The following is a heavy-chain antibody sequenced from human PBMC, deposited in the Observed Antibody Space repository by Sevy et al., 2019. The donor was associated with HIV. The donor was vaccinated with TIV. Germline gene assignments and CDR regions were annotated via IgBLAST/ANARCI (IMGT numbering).Heavy chain of an antibody. Sequence: GESLKISCKGSGYSFTSYWIGWVRQMPGKGLEWMGIIYPGDSDTRYSPSFQGQVTISADKSISTAYLQWSSLKASDTAMYYCARRIAVAGTGGMEDYWGPGTLVTVSS. D-gene: IGHD6-19*01. J-gene: IGHJ4*02. CDR1: GYSFTSYW. CDR3: ARRIAVAGTGGMEDY. CDR2: IYPGDSDT. V-gene: IGHV5-51*01.